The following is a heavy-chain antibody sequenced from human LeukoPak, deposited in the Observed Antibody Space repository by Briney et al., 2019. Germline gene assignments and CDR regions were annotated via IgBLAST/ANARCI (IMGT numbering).Heavy chain of an antibody. J-gene: IGHJ6*03. Sequence: GASVKVSCKASGYTFTSYGISWVRQAPGQGLEWMGWISAYDGNTNYAQKLQGRVTMTTDTSTSTAYMELRSLRSDDTAVYYCARVTRGGYYEYYYMDVWGKGTTVTVSS. CDR3: ARVTRGGYYEYYYMDV. CDR2: ISAYDGNT. D-gene: IGHD3-10*01. CDR1: GYTFTSYG. V-gene: IGHV1-18*01.